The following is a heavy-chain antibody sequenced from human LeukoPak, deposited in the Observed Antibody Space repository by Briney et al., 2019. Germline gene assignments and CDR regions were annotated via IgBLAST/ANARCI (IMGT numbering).Heavy chain of an antibody. D-gene: IGHD3-10*01. CDR1: GYTLTELS. Sequence: GASVKVSCKVSGYTLTELSMHWVRQAPGKGLXXXGGXXPEXXXAXXXXXXXXXXTXTEDTSTDTAYMELSSLRSEDTAVYYCATGGYGSGSLDYWGQGTLVTVSS. CDR3: ATGGYGSGSLDY. V-gene: IGHV1-24*01. CDR2: XXPEXXXA. J-gene: IGHJ4*02.